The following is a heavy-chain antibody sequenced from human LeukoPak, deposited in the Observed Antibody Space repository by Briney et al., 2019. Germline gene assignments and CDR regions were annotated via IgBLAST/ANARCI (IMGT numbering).Heavy chain of an antibody. D-gene: IGHD3-22*01. CDR1: GFTFSSYW. J-gene: IGHJ4*02. V-gene: IGHV3-7*03. CDR2: IKQDGSEK. Sequence: PGGSLRLPCAASGFTFSSYWMSWVRQAPGKGLEWVANIKQDGSEKYYVDSVKGRFTISRDNAKNSLYLQMNSLRAEDTAVYYCAGELDYYDSSGYYAYFDYWGQGTLVTVSS. CDR3: AGELDYYDSSGYYAYFDY.